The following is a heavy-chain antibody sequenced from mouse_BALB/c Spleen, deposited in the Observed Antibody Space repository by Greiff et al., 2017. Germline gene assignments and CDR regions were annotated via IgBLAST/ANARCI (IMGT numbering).Heavy chain of an antibody. CDR2: ISDGGSYT. J-gene: IGHJ1*01. CDR3: ARDPYYYGSSYGDFDV. V-gene: IGHV5-4*02. Sequence: LEWVATISDGGSYTYYPDSVKGRFTISRDNAKNNLYLQMSSLKSEDTAMYYCARDPYYYGSSYGDFDVWGAGTTVTVSS. D-gene: IGHD1-1*01.